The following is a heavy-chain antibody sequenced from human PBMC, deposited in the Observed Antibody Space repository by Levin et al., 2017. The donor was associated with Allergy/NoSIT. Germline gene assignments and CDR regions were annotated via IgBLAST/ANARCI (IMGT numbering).Heavy chain of an antibody. CDR3: ARGSTTVGATPFDY. V-gene: IGHV4-34*01. D-gene: IGHD1-26*01. Sequence: SQTLSLTCAVYGGSFSGYYWSWLRQPPGKGLEWIGEINHSGSTNYNPSLKSRVTISVDTSKNQFSLKLSSVTAADTAVYYCARGSTTVGATPFDYWGQGTLVTVSS. CDR1: GGSFSGYY. J-gene: IGHJ4*02. CDR2: INHSGST.